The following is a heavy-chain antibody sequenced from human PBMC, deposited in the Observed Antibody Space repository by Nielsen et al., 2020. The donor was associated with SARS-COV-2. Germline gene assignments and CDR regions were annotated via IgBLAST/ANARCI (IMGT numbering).Heavy chain of an antibody. D-gene: IGHD3-9*01. V-gene: IGHV3-23*01. CDR3: DRDYGDSGYFDV. CDR1: GFTFVSYV. Sequence: GESLKISCTASGFTFVSYVMHWVRQAPGQGLEWVSRVSGNGRETNYVDSVRRRFTVSRDNSKKTLFLQMDNLRADDTAVYFCDRDYGDSGYFDVWGQGTQVTVSA. CDR2: VSGNGRET. J-gene: IGHJ4*02.